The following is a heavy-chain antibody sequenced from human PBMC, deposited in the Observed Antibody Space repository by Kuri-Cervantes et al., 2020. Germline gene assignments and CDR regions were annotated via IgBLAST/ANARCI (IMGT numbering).Heavy chain of an antibody. CDR3: ARGSRAGLGFYYGMDV. J-gene: IGHJ6*02. Sequence: GSLRLSCAVSGGSISSSNWWSWVRQPPGKGLEWIGEIYHSGSTYYNPSLKSRVTISVDTSKNQFSLKLSSVTAADTAVYYCARGSRAGLGFYYGMDVWGQGTTVTVSS. V-gene: IGHV4-4*02. CDR2: IYHSGST. D-gene: IGHD6-13*01. CDR1: GGSISSSNW.